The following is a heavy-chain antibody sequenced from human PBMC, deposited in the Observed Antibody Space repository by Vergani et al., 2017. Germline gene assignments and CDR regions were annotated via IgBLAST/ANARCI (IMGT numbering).Heavy chain of an antibody. J-gene: IGHJ4*02. CDR3: ARVAYDSNFDY. Sequence: QVQLQQWGAGLLKPSETLSLTCAVYGGSFSGYYWSWIRQPPGKGLEWIGEINHSGSTNYNPSLKSRVTISVDTSKNQFSLKLSSVTAADTAVYYCARVAYDSNFDYWGQGTLVTVSS. CDR2: INHSGST. V-gene: IGHV4-34*01. D-gene: IGHD3-22*01. CDR1: GGSFSGYY.